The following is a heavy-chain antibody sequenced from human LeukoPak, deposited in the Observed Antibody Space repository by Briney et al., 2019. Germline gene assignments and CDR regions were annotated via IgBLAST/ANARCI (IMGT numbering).Heavy chain of an antibody. CDR2: IIPIFGIA. CDR1: GGTFSSYA. CDR3: ARAIEGWFDP. D-gene: IGHD2/OR15-2a*01. Sequence: SVKVSCKASGGTFSSYAISWVRQAPGQGLEWMGRIIPIFGIANYAQKFQGRVTITADKSTSTAYMELSSLRSEDTAVYYCARAIEGWFDPRGQGTLVTVSS. V-gene: IGHV1-69*04. J-gene: IGHJ5*02.